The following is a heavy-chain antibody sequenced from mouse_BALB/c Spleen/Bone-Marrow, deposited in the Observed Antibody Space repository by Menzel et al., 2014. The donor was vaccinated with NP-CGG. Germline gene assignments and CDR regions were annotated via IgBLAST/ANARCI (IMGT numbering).Heavy chain of an antibody. V-gene: IGHV14-3*02. CDR3: ARPYYYGSSHAWFAY. J-gene: IGHJ3*01. Sequence: EVQLQQSGAELVKPGASVKLSCTASGFNIKDTYMHWVKQRPEQGLEWIGRIDPANGNTKYDPKFQGKATITADTSSNTAYMQLSSLTSEDSAVYYCARPYYYGSSHAWFAYWGQGTLVTVSA. CDR2: IDPANGNT. D-gene: IGHD1-1*01. CDR1: GFNIKDTY.